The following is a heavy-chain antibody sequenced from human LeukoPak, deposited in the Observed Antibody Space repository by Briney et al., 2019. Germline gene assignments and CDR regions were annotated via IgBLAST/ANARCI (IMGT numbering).Heavy chain of an antibody. J-gene: IGHJ4*02. CDR3: ARWGLGPSFDY. Sequence: GGSLRLSCAASGFMFNGYSLTWVRQAPGKGLEWISYTSAGSDYIYYTDSVKGRFTISRDNAKNSLYLQLNSLRVEDTAVYYCARWGLGPSFDYWGRGTLVTVSS. CDR1: GFMFNGYS. CDR2: TSAGSDYI. D-gene: IGHD1-26*01. V-gene: IGHV3-21*05.